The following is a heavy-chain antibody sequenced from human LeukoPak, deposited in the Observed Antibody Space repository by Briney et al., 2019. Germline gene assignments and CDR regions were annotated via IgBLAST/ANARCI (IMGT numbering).Heavy chain of an antibody. V-gene: IGHV1-8*02. CDR1: GYTFANYD. Sequence: GASVKVSCKASGYTFANYDITWVRQAPGQGLEWVGWMNPSTGDTGIAQRFQGRVTLTMKTSISTAYMELSSLTSEDTAVYFCAREERFNWIDPWGQGTLVTVSS. CDR3: AREERFNWIDP. CDR2: MNPSTGDT. D-gene: IGHD6-25*01. J-gene: IGHJ5*02.